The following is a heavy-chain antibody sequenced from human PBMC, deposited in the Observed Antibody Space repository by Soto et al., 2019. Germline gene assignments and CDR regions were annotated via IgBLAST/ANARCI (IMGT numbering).Heavy chain of an antibody. J-gene: IGHJ4*02. CDR1: GFTFSSYA. Sequence: PGGSLRLSCAASGFTFSSYAMSWVRQAPGKGLEWVSGISASGGSTYYADSVKGRFTISRDKSKNTLYLQMNSLRAEDTALYYCAKDRDSSGWYIYDYWGQGTLVTVSS. CDR3: AKDRDSSGWYIYDY. CDR2: ISASGGST. D-gene: IGHD6-19*01. V-gene: IGHV3-23*01.